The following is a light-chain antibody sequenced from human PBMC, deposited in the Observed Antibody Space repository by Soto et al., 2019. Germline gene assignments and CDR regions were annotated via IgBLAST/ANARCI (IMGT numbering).Light chain of an antibody. CDR3: QQYGSSPLT. J-gene: IGKJ4*01. Sequence: EIVLTQSPGTLSLSPGERATLSCRASQSVSSNYLAWYQQKPGQAPKVLIDRASSRATGIPDRFSGSGSGTDFTLTISRLEPEDFAVYYCQQYGSSPLTFGGGTKVEIK. CDR2: RAS. V-gene: IGKV3-20*01. CDR1: QSVSSNY.